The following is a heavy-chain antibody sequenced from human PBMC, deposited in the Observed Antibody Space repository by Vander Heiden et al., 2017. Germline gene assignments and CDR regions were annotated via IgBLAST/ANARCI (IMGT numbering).Heavy chain of an antibody. V-gene: IGHV1-18*01. Sequence: CKASGDTFTSHGFSWVRQAPGQGLEWMGWISVYNGKTKYAEKLQGRLTMTTDTSTSTVYMELRSLRYDDTAMYYCARDGIIVAPGAPLDYWGQGTLVTVSS. CDR3: ARDGIIVAPGAPLDY. CDR2: ISVYNGKT. D-gene: IGHD2-2*01. CDR1: GDTFTSHG. J-gene: IGHJ4*02.